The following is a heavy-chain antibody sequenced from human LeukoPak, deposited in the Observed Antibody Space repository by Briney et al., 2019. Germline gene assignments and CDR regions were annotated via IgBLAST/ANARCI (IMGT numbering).Heavy chain of an antibody. Sequence: GGSLRLSCAASGFTFSSYDMSWVRQAPGKGLEWVSAISGSGGSTYYADSVKGRFTISRDNSKNTLYLQMNSLRAEDTAVYYCATNYMQGVGSTRAFDIWGQGTMVTVSS. CDR3: ATNYMQGVGSTRAFDI. V-gene: IGHV3-23*01. CDR2: ISGSGGST. J-gene: IGHJ3*02. CDR1: GFTFSSYD. D-gene: IGHD1-26*01.